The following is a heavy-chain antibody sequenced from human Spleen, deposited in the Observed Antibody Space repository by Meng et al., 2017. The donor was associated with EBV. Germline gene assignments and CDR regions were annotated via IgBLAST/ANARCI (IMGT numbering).Heavy chain of an antibody. CDR1: GGSISSGGYY. Sequence: QGQLQESGPGLVKPSPTLSLPCAVSGGSISSGGYYWSWIRQPPGKGLEWIGYIYYSGSTYYNPSLKSRVTISVDTSKNQFSLKLSSVTAADTAVYYCARTAMVRYFDYWGQGTLVTVSS. CDR3: ARTAMVRYFDY. D-gene: IGHD5-18*01. CDR2: IYYSGST. J-gene: IGHJ4*02. V-gene: IGHV4-30-4*01.